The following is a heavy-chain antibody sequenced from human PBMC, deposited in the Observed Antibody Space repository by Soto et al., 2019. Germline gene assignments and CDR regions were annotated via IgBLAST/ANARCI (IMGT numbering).Heavy chain of an antibody. J-gene: IGHJ6*02. Sequence: GGSLRLSCAASGFTFSSYSMNWVRQAPGRGLEWVSSIGTSSSYIYYADSVKGRFTISRDNAKNSLLLQMNSLRADDTAVYYCARDSVRDYLYYYYGMDVWGQGTPVTVSS. CDR2: IGTSSSYI. V-gene: IGHV3-21*01. CDR3: ARDSVRDYLYYYYGMDV. CDR1: GFTFSSYS. D-gene: IGHD4-17*01.